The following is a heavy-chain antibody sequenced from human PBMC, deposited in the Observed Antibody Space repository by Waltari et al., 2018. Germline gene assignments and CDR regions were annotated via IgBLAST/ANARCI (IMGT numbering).Heavy chain of an antibody. CDR1: GGSISSGSYY. CDR2: IYTSGRT. J-gene: IGHJ6*02. D-gene: IGHD4-17*01. CDR3: ARTYGDPSYGMDV. Sequence: QVQLQESGPGLVKPSQTLSLTCTVSGGSISSGSYYWRWIRQPAGKGLEWLGRIYTSGRTNYNPSLKSRVTISVDTSKNQFSLKLSSVTAADTAVYYWARTYGDPSYGMDVWGQGTTVTVSS. V-gene: IGHV4-61*02.